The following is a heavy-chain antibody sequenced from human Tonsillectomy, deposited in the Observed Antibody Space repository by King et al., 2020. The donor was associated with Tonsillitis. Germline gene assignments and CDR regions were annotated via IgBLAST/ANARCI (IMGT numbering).Heavy chain of an antibody. V-gene: IGHV4-39*01. Sequence: LQLQESGPGLVKPSETLSLTCTVSGGSISSSSYYWGWIRQPPGKGLEWIGNIYYRGSTYYNPSLKSRVTISVDTSKNQFSLKLSSVTAADTAVYYCAGHVYYDTSAYRYYFDYWGQGTLVTVSS. CDR1: GGSISSSSYY. D-gene: IGHD3-22*01. CDR3: AGHVYYDTSAYRYYFDY. CDR2: IYYRGST. J-gene: IGHJ4*02.